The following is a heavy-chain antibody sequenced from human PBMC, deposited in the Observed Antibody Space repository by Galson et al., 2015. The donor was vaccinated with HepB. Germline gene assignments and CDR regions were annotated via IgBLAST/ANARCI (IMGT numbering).Heavy chain of an antibody. J-gene: IGHJ4*02. CDR3: ARDLVRGVIGY. D-gene: IGHD3-10*02. Sequence: SLRLSCAASGFTFSSYALSWVRPAPGKGLELVSGIRGSCDSPYYADSVKGRFTISRDNSGNMLYLQMTSLRAEDTGVYFCARDLVRGVIGYWGQGTLITVSS. CDR2: IRGSCDSP. CDR1: GFTFSSYA. V-gene: IGHV3-23*01.